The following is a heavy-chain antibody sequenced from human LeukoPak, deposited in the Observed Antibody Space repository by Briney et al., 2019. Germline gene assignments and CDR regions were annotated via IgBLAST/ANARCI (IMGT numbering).Heavy chain of an antibody. Sequence: PSETLSLTCTVSGGSISSSSYYWGWIRQPPGKGLGWIGSIYYSGSTYYNPSLKSRVTISVDTSKNQFSLKLSSVTAADTAVYYCARLTYHDDYWGQGTLVTVSS. J-gene: IGHJ4*02. D-gene: IGHD3-16*01. CDR2: IYYSGST. CDR1: GGSISSSSYY. V-gene: IGHV4-39*07. CDR3: ARLTYHDDY.